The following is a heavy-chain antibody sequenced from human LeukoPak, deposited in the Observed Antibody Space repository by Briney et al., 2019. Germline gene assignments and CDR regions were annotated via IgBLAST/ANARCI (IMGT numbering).Heavy chain of an antibody. CDR3: ERDWRGGYGYY. D-gene: IGHD5-12*01. CDR1: GFTFSSYS. V-gene: IGHV3-21*01. CDR2: TSSSSSYI. Sequence: GGSLRLSCAASGFTFSSYSMNWVRQAPGKGLEWVSSTSSSSSYIYYADSVKGRFTISRDNAKNSLYMQMNSLRAEDTAVYYCERDWRGGYGYYWGQGTLVTVSS. J-gene: IGHJ4*02.